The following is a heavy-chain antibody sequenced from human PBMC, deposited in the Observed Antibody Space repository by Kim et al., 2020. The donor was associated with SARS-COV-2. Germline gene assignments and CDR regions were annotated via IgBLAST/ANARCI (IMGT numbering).Heavy chain of an antibody. CDR1: GFTFSNAW. J-gene: IGHJ4*02. D-gene: IGHD4-17*01. Sequence: GGSLRLSCAASGFTFSNAWMSWVRQAPGKGLEWVGRIKSKTDGGTTDYAAPVKGRFTISRDDSKNTLYLQMNSLKTEDTAVYYCTTPIRRRHGDYVDYWGQGTLVTVSS. V-gene: IGHV3-15*01. CDR2: IKSKTDGGTT. CDR3: TTPIRRRHGDYVDY.